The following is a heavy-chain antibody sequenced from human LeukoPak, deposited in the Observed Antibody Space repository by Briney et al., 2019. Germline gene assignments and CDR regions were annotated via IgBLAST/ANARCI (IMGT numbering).Heavy chain of an antibody. CDR2: IYTSGST. J-gene: IGHJ6*03. Sequence: PSETLSLTCTVSGGSISSYYWSWIRQPAGKGLEWIGRIYTSGSTNYNPSLKSRVTISVDKSKNQFSLKLSSVTAADTAVYYCARGLVAPAALGYYYYMDVWGKGTTVTVSS. CDR1: GGSISSYY. CDR3: ARGLVAPAALGYYYYMDV. D-gene: IGHD2-2*01. V-gene: IGHV4-4*07.